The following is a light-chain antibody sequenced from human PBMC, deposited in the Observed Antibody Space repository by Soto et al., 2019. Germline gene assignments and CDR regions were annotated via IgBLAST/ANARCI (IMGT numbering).Light chain of an antibody. CDR3: QQYGNSPIT. Sequence: EIVLTQSPGTLSLSPGERATLSCRASQSVTSTYLAWYQQKPGQAPRLLIYGASTMATGIPDRFSGSGSETDFTLTISSLEPEDFAVYYCQQYGNSPITFGQGTRLEIK. CDR1: QSVTSTY. CDR2: GAS. J-gene: IGKJ5*01. V-gene: IGKV3-20*01.